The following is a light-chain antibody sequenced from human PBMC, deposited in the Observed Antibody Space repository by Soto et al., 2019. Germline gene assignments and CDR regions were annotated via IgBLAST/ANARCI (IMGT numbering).Light chain of an antibody. CDR2: RAS. Sequence: EIVLTQSPGTLSLSPGERATLSCRADQSVDNNYLTWYQQRPGQAPRRLFWRASRRASGIPDRFSASGSGTDFTLTISRLEPEDFAVYYCQQYARSWTFGQGTKVDIK. CDR3: QQYARSWT. V-gene: IGKV3-20*01. J-gene: IGKJ1*01. CDR1: QSVDNNY.